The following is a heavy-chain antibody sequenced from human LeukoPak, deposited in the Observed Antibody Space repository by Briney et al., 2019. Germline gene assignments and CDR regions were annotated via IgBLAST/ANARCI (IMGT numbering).Heavy chain of an antibody. J-gene: IGHJ3*01. V-gene: IGHV3-7*03. CDR2: IKQDGSEK. D-gene: IGHD3-10*01. CDR1: GFTFSSYW. Sequence: GGSLSLSCAASGFTFSSYWMSWVRQAPGKGLEWVANIKQDGSEKYYVDSVKGRFTISRDNAKNSRCQQTNSLRAKDTPVYYCAKAGGGKTDWGQGTMVTVSS. CDR3: AKAGGGKTD.